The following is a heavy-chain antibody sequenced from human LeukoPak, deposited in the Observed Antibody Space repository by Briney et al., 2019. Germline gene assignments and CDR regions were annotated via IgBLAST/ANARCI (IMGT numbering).Heavy chain of an antibody. CDR3: ARDPPGDGYNSFDY. CDR1: GFTFSSYE. V-gene: IGHV3-48*03. CDR2: ISSSGSTM. D-gene: IGHD5-24*01. J-gene: IGHJ4*02. Sequence: GGSLRLSCAASGFTFSSYEMNWVRQAPGKGLEWVSYISSSGSTMYYADSVKGRFTISRDNAKNSLYLQMNSLRAEDTAVYYCARDPPGDGYNSFDYWGQGTLVTVSS.